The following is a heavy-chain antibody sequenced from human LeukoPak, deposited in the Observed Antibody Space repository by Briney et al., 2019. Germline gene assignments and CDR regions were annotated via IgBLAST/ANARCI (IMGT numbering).Heavy chain of an antibody. CDR2: IRYDGSNK. V-gene: IGHV3-30*02. CDR3: AKGRDYSNYGSLDAFDI. J-gene: IGHJ3*02. D-gene: IGHD4-11*01. Sequence: GGSLRLSCAASGFTFTSYGMHWVRQAPGKGLEWVSFIRYDGSNKYYPDSVKGRPTISRDNSKNSLYLQMTSLRAGDTAVYYCAKGRDYSNYGSLDAFDIWGQGTRVTVSS. CDR1: GFTFTSYG.